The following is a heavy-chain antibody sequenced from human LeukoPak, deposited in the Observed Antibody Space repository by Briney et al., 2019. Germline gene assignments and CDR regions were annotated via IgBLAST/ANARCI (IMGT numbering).Heavy chain of an antibody. D-gene: IGHD3-3*01. CDR2: ISSESGSST. V-gene: IGHV3-48*03. CDR1: GFTFSYYE. Sequence: PGGSLRLSCTAPGFTFSYYEMNWVRQAPGKPLEWVSHISSESGSSTSYADSVEGRCTISRDNGKNSLYLQINSLRAEDTGIYFCARSTIFYGMDVWGQGTTVTVSS. CDR3: ARSTIFYGMDV. J-gene: IGHJ6*02.